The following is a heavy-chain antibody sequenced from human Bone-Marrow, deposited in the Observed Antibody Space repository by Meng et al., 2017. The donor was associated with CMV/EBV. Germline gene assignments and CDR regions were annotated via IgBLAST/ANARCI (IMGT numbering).Heavy chain of an antibody. J-gene: IGHJ4*02. CDR1: GFTLGYYA. D-gene: IGHD2-8*01. CDR2: VTISGGRT. Sequence: SGFTLGYYAMSWLGQAPGNGLEWVSTVTISGGRTFYADPVKGRFTISRDNSKNTLYLQMNSLRAEDTAVYYCAKDPPGDGVCCLFDYWGQGTLVTVSS. V-gene: IGHV3-23*01. CDR3: AKDPPGDGVCCLFDY.